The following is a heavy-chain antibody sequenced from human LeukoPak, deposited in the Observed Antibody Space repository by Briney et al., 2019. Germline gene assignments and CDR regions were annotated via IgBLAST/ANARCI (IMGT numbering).Heavy chain of an antibody. V-gene: IGHV3-64D*06. D-gene: IGHD3-22*01. CDR1: GFTFKKYA. CDR2: INSNGGRT. J-gene: IGHJ4*02. CDR3: VKDLYYDNSGYYSGAFDY. Sequence: GGSLRLSCSASGFTFKKYAMHWVRQAPGGGPEYVSAINSNGGRTYYADSVKGRFTISRDNSKNTLFLQMSSLRVEDTSVYYCVKDLYYDNSGYYSGAFDYWGQGTLVTVSS.